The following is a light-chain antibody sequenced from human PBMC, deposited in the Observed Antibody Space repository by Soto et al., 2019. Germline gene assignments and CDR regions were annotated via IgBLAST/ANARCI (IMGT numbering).Light chain of an antibody. CDR2: EGT. CDR1: TSDVGGYNL. V-gene: IGLV2-23*01. J-gene: IGLJ1*01. CDR3: CSYASSSSYV. Sequence: QSVLTQPASVSGSPGQSITISCSGTTSDVGGYNLASWYQQHTAKAPKLLIYEGTQRPSGVSSRFSGSKSGNTASLTISGLQAEDEADYYCCSYASSSSYVFGTGTKVNVL.